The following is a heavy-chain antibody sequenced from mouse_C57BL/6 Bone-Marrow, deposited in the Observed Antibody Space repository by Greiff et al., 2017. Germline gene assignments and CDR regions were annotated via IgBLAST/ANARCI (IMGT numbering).Heavy chain of an antibody. Sequence: QVHVKQSGAELVKPGASVKMSCKASGYTFTTYPIEWMKQNHGKSLEWIGNFHPYNDDTKYNEKFKGKATLTVEKSSNTVYLELSRLTSDDSAVYYFARSSTFFYYLDYGGQGTTLTVSS. CDR3: ARSSTFFYYLDY. D-gene: IGHD5-1*01. CDR2: FHPYNDDT. CDR1: GYTFTTYP. V-gene: IGHV1-47*01. J-gene: IGHJ2*01.